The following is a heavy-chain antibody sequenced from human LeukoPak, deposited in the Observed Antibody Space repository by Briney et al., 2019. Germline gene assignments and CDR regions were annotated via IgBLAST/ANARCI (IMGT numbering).Heavy chain of an antibody. CDR1: GFSFSSNS. Sequence: PGGSLRLSCAASGFSFSSNSMNWVRQAPGKGLEWVSSISSSSSYIYYADSVKGRFTISRDNAKNSLYLQMNSLRAEDTAVYYCARVEASGYDYGAFDYWGQGTLVTVSS. D-gene: IGHD5-12*01. V-gene: IGHV3-21*01. CDR3: ARVEASGYDYGAFDY. J-gene: IGHJ4*02. CDR2: ISSSSSYI.